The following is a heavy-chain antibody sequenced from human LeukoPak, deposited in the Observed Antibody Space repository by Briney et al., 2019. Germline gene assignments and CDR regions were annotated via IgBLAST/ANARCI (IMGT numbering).Heavy chain of an antibody. V-gene: IGHV3-21*01. D-gene: IGHD3-10*01. CDR2: ISSSSSYI. J-gene: IGHJ4*02. CDR1: GFTFDDYA. Sequence: PGRSLRLSCAASGFTFDDYAMHWVRQAPGKGLEWVSSISSSSSYIYYADSVKGRFTISRDNAKNSLYLQMNSLRAEDTAVYYCARGFDTMVRGVNDYWGQGTLVTVSS. CDR3: ARGFDTMVRGVNDY.